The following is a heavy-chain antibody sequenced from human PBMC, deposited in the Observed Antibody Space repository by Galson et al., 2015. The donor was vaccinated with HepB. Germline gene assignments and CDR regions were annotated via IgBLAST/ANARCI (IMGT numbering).Heavy chain of an antibody. CDR1: GSSFTSYW. CDR2: IYPGDSDT. J-gene: IGHJ3*02. V-gene: IGHV5-51*01. D-gene: IGHD3-10*01. CDR3: ARRRGRYYYGSGSPGRGHAFDI. Sequence: QSGAEVKKPGESLKISCKGSGSSFTSYWIGWVRQMPGKGLEWMGIIYPGDSDTRYSPSFQGQVTISADKSISTAYLQWSSLKASDTAMYYCARRRGRYYYGSGSPGRGHAFDIWGQGTMVTVSS.